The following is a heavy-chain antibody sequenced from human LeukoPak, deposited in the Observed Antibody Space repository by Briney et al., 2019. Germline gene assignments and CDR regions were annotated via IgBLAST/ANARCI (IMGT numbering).Heavy chain of an antibody. CDR3: GGGVAGYSDFLSGRDV. D-gene: IGHD3-3*01. V-gene: IGHV4-59*01. CDR2: IYYSGST. Sequence: SETLSLTCTVSGGSISNYYWTWIRQPPGKGLEYVGYIYYSGSTNYNPSLKSRVTISLDASMSQFSLKLRSVTSADAALYSCGGGVAGYSDFLSGRDVWGQGPRVPVPS. CDR1: GGSISNYY. J-gene: IGHJ6*02.